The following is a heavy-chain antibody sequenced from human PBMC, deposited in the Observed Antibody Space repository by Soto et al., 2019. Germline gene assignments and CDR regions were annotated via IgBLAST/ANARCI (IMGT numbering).Heavy chain of an antibody. CDR1: GFTFSTYA. J-gene: IGHJ4*02. V-gene: IGHV3-23*01. CDR2: MSGSGSST. CDR3: AKRPPEGQLWSHYFDF. D-gene: IGHD5-18*01. Sequence: LRLSCAASGFTFSTYAMSWVRQAPGKGLEWVAAMSGSGSSTYYADSVKGRFTISRDNFKNTLYLQMKSLRAEDTAVYYCAKRPPEGQLWSHYFDFWGQGTLVTVSS.